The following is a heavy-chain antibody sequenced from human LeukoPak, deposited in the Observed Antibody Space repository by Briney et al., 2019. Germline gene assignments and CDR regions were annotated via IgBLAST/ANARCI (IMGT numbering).Heavy chain of an antibody. CDR2: IESKTDGGTA. V-gene: IGHV3-15*04. Sequence: PGGSLRLSCAASGFTFSKTWMSWVRQAPGKGLEWVGRIESKTDGGTADYAAPVKGRFTISRDDSKNTLHLQMSSLRTEDTAVYFCTTGQGSGDYESFDYWGQGTLVTVSS. J-gene: IGHJ4*02. CDR3: TTGQGSGDYESFDY. CDR1: GFTFSKTW. D-gene: IGHD4-17*01.